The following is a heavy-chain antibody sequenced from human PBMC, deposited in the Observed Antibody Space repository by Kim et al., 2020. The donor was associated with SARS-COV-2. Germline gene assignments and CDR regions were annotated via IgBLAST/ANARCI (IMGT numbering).Heavy chain of an antibody. CDR2: IIPILGIA. CDR1: GGTFSSYA. J-gene: IGHJ3*02. V-gene: IGHV1-69*04. D-gene: IGHD6-13*01. CDR3: ARVGEYSSSWYPDAFDI. Sequence: SVKVSCKASGGTFSSYAISWVRQAPGQGLEWMGRIIPILGIANYAQKFQGRVTITADKSTSTAYMELSSLRSEDTAVYYCARVGEYSSSWYPDAFDIWGQGTMVTVSS.